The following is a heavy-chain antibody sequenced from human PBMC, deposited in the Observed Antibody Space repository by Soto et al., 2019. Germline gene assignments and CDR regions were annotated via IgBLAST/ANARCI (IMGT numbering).Heavy chain of an antibody. CDR2: IDPSDSYT. J-gene: IGHJ6*02. V-gene: IGHV5-10-1*01. Sequence: GESLKISCXGSGYSFTSYWISWVHQMPGKGLEWMGRIDPSDSYTNYSPSFQGHVTISADKSISTAYLQWSSLKASDTAMYYCAKAFESGWYRYGMDVWGQGTTVTVSS. CDR1: GYSFTSYW. CDR3: AKAFESGWYRYGMDV. D-gene: IGHD6-19*01.